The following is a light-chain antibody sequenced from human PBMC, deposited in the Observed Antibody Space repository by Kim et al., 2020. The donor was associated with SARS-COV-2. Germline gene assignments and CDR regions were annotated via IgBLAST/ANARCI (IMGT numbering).Light chain of an antibody. J-gene: IGKJ4*01. CDR1: QPVSSK. CDR2: GIS. V-gene: IGKV3-15*01. Sequence: SPGEGANLYCTASQPVSSKLAWYQHKPGQAPRLLIHGISPRATGVPARFSGSGSGTEFTLTISSLQFEDFAVYYCQQYYNWPPVTFGGGTKVDIK. CDR3: QQYYNWPPVT.